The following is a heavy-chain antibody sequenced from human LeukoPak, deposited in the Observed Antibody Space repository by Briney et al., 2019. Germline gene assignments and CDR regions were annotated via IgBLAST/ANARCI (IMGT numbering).Heavy chain of an antibody. J-gene: IGHJ4*02. V-gene: IGHV3-23*01. Sequence: GGSLRLSCAASGFTFNTYAMSWVRQAPGKGLEWVSAISDSGGSAYYADSVKGRFTISRDNTKNSMYLQMNSLRAEDTAVYYCGHCSGGSCYSGIDYWGQGTLVTVSS. CDR3: GHCSGGSCYSGIDY. D-gene: IGHD2-15*01. CDR2: ISDSGGSA. CDR1: GFTFNTYA.